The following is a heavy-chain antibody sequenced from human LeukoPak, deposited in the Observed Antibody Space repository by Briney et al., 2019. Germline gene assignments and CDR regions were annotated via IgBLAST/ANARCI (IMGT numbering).Heavy chain of an antibody. V-gene: IGHV3-48*03. CDR1: GFTFSSYE. CDR2: ISSSGSTI. J-gene: IGHJ6*04. D-gene: IGHD3-10*02. Sequence: GGSLRLSCAASGFTFSSYEMNWVRQAPGKGLEWVSYISSSGSTIYYADSVKGRFTISRDNAKNSLYLQMNSLRAEDTAVYYCAELGITMIGGVWGEGTTVTISS. CDR3: AELGITMIGGV.